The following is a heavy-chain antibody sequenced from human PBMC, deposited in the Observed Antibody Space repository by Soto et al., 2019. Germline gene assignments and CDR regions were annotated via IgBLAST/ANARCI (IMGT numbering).Heavy chain of an antibody. CDR3: TPAPFSFITHPGTSVLLGVDD. Sequence: PGGSLRLSCANSGFTLTKASMSWVRQAPGKGLKWVGHIKSNADGGATDYAAPVKGRFTVSRDDSRNTLSLQLNSLKTEYTAVYYCTPAPFSFITHPGTSVLLGVDDWGQGTTVTVS. CDR2: IKSNADGGAT. V-gene: IGHV3-15*01. CDR1: GFTLTKAS. J-gene: IGHJ6*01. D-gene: IGHD1-20*01.